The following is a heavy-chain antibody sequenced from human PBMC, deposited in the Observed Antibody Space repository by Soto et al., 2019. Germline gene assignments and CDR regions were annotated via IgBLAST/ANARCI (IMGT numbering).Heavy chain of an antibody. CDR1: GGSISINTYY. D-gene: IGHD6-13*01. CDR3: ASIAAPGTTHFDF. J-gene: IGHJ4*02. V-gene: IGHV4-39*01. Sequence: PSETLSLTCTVSGGSISINTYYWGWIRQPPGKGLEWIGSIYYGGTSYYNSSLKSRVTISVDTSKNQLYLHLSAVTAADTAIFYCASIAAPGTTHFDFWGQGTLVTVSS. CDR2: IYYGGTS.